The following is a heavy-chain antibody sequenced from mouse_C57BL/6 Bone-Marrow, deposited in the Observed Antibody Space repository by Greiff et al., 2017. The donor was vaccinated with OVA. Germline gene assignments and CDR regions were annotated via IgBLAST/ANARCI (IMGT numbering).Heavy chain of an antibody. J-gene: IGHJ4*01. Sequence: VQLQQPGAELVKPGASVKMSCKASGYTFTSYWITWVKQRPGQGLEWIGDIYPGSGSNNYNEKFKSKATLTVDTSSSTAYMQLSSLTSEDSAVYYCAFITTVVGYYAMDYWGQGTSVTVSS. V-gene: IGHV1-55*01. D-gene: IGHD1-1*01. CDR1: GYTFTSYW. CDR2: IYPGSGSN. CDR3: AFITTVVGYYAMDY.